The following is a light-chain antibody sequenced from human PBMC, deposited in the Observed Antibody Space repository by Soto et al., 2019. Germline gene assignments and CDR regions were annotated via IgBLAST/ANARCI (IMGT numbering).Light chain of an antibody. CDR3: AAWDDSLNGPL. CDR2: NNN. Sequence: QSVLTQPPSASGTPGQRGTISCSGSSSNIGSNTVNWYQQFPGTAPKLLIYNNNQRPSGVPDRFSGSKSGTSASLAISGLQAEDEADYYCAAWDDSLNGPLFGGGTKLTVL. J-gene: IGLJ2*01. CDR1: SSNIGSNT. V-gene: IGLV1-44*01.